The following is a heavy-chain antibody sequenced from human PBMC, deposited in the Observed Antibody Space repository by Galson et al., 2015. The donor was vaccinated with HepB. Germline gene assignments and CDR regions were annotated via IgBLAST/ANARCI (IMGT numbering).Heavy chain of an antibody. V-gene: IGHV3-48*01. J-gene: IGHJ4*02. D-gene: IGHD6-19*01. CDR2: ISSSSSTI. CDR3: ARAGFSSSGRYGNYFDY. Sequence: SLRLSCAASGFTFSTHNMNWVRQAPGKGLEWVSFISSSSSTIYYADSVKGRLTISRDNGKNSLYLQMNSLRAEDTAVYYCARAGFSSSGRYGNYFDYWGQGTLVTVSS. CDR1: GFTFSTHN.